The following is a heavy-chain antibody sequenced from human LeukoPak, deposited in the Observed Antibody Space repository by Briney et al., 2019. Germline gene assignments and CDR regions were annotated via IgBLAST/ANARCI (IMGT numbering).Heavy chain of an antibody. V-gene: IGHV1-2*02. CDR3: ARGAYYYDSSDYYYEGNPFDY. D-gene: IGHD3-22*01. Sequence: ASVKVSCKASGYTFTGYYMHWVRQAPGQGLEWMGWINPNSGGTNYAQKFQGRVTMTRDTSISTAYMELSRLRSDDTAVYYCARGAYYYDSSDYYYEGNPFDYWGQGTPVTVSS. CDR2: INPNSGGT. CDR1: GYTFTGYY. J-gene: IGHJ4*02.